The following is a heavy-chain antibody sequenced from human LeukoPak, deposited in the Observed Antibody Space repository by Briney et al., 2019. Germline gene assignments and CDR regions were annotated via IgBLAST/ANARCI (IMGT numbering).Heavy chain of an antibody. CDR3: ARAGQLDY. Sequence: GSSVKVSCKASGYTFTNYGINWVGQAPGQGLEWMGWININNVNRNYAQKLQGRVTMTTDTSTNTAYMELMSLTSDDTAVYYCARAGQLDYWGQGNLVTVSS. J-gene: IGHJ4*02. CDR2: ININNVNR. D-gene: IGHD1-1*01. V-gene: IGHV1-18*01. CDR1: GYTFTNYG.